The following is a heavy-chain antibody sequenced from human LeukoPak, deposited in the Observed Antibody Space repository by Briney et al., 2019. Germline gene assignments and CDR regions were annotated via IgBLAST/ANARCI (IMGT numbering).Heavy chain of an antibody. CDR3: ARAVVYGIVVVILDY. Sequence: SETLSLTCAVYGGSFSGYYWSWIRQPPGKGLEWIGEINHSGSTNYNPSLKSRVTISVDTSKNQFSLKLSSVTAADPAVYYCARAVVYGIVVVILDYWGQGTLVTVSS. CDR1: GGSFSGYY. CDR2: INHSGST. D-gene: IGHD3-22*01. V-gene: IGHV4-34*01. J-gene: IGHJ4*02.